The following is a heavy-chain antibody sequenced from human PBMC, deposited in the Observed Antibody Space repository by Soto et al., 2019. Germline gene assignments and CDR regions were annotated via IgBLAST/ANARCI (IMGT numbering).Heavy chain of an antibody. D-gene: IGHD5-12*01. CDR3: AKAHSGYVWGRYYFDY. Sequence: EVQLLESGGGLVQPGGSLRLSCAASGFTFSSYAMSWVRQAPGNGLEWVSGISGSGGSTYYADSVKGRFTIYRDNAKNTLYLQMNSLRAEDTAVYYCAKAHSGYVWGRYYFDYGGQGTLVTVSS. V-gene: IGHV3-23*01. J-gene: IGHJ4*02. CDR2: ISGSGGST. CDR1: GFTFSSYA.